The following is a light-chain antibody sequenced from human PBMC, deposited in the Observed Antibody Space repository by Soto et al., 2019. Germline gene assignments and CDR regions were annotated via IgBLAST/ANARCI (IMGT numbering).Light chain of an antibody. CDR3: SSYTSSSHVV. Sequence: QSVLTQPASVSGYPGQSITISCTGTSSDVGGYNYVSWYQQHPGKAPKLMIYDVSNRPSGVSNRFSGSKSGNTASLTISGLQAEDEADYYCSSYTSSSHVVFGGGTKLTVL. CDR1: SSDVGGYNY. V-gene: IGLV2-14*01. CDR2: DVS. J-gene: IGLJ2*01.